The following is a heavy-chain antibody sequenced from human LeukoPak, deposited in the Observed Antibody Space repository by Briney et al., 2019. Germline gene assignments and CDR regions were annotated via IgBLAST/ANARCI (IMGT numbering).Heavy chain of an antibody. CDR3: ARGVRMVRGVAYYYYYYMDV. D-gene: IGHD3-10*01. CDR2: MNPNSGNT. V-gene: IGHV1-8*01. Sequence: GSVKVSCKASGYTFTSYDINWVRQATGQGLEWMGWMNPNSGNTGYAQKFQGRVTMTRNTSISTAYMELSSLRSEDTAVYYCARGVRMVRGVAYYYYYYMDVWGKGTTVTISS. CDR1: GYTFTSYD. J-gene: IGHJ6*03.